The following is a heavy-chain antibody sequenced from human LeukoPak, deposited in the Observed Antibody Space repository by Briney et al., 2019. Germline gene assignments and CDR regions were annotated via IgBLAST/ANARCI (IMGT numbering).Heavy chain of an antibody. V-gene: IGHV1-24*01. CDR1: GYTLTELS. CDR3: ATDRLPPTYYSGSFHDAFDI. Sequence: ASVKVSCKVSGYTLTELSMHWVRQAPGKGLEWMGGFDPEDGETIYAQKFQGRVTMTEDTSTDTAYMELSSLRSEDTAVYYCATDRLPPTYYSGSFHDAFDIWGQGTMVTVFS. D-gene: IGHD1-26*01. J-gene: IGHJ3*02. CDR2: FDPEDGET.